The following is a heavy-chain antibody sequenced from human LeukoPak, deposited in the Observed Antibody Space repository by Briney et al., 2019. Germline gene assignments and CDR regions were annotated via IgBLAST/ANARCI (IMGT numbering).Heavy chain of an antibody. CDR3: ARVAKIQLWLMDY. J-gene: IGHJ4*02. CDR1: GYTFTGYY. V-gene: IGHV1-2*02. CDR2: INPNSGGT. D-gene: IGHD5-18*01. Sequence: ASVKVSCKASGYTFTGYYMHWVRQAPGQGLEWTGWINPNSGGTNYAQKFQGRVTMTRDTSISTAYMELSRLRSDDTAVYYCARVAKIQLWLMDYWGQGTLVTVSS.